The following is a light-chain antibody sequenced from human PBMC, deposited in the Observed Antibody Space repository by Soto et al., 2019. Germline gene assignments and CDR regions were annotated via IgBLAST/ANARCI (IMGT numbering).Light chain of an antibody. CDR3: MQGTHWPT. V-gene: IGKV2-30*01. Sequence: DVVMTQSPLSLPVTLGQPASISCRSSQSLVYSDGNTYLNWFQQRPGQSPRRLIYKVSNRDSGVPDRFSGRGSGTDFTLKISRVEAEDVGVYYCMQGTHWPTFGGGTKVEIK. J-gene: IGKJ4*01. CDR1: QSLVYSDGNTY. CDR2: KVS.